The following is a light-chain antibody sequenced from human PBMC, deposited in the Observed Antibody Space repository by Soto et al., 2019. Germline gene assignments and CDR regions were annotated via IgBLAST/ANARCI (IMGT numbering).Light chain of an antibody. CDR2: GAS. CDR3: QQYHSWLWT. J-gene: IGKJ1*01. CDR1: QYVSAN. Sequence: ETVLTQSPGTLSVSPGERVTLSCRASQYVSANLAWYQQKPGQAPRFLIYGASTRATGVPARFSGSGFGTVFTLTISSLQPEDSAVYYCQQYHSWLWTFGQGTKVDLK. V-gene: IGKV3-15*01.